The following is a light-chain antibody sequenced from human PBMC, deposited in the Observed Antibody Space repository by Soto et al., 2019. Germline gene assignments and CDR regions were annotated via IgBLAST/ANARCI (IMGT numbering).Light chain of an antibody. CDR2: GAS. Sequence: DIQMTQSPSSLSASVGGRVTITCRASQRISSYLNWYQQKPGKAPKLLIYGASTLQSGVPSRFSGSGSGTDFTLTISSLQPEDFASYYCQQSYTTPVTFGGGTKVEIK. CDR3: QQSYTTPVT. CDR1: QRISSY. V-gene: IGKV1-39*01. J-gene: IGKJ4*01.